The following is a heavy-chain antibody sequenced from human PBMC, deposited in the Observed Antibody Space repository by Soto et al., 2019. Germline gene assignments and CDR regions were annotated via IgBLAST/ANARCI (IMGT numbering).Heavy chain of an antibody. CDR3: ARDTLRYCSSTSCYGVYFDY. CDR1: GYTFTGYY. J-gene: IGHJ4*02. D-gene: IGHD2-2*01. CDR2: INPNSGGT. V-gene: IGHV1-2*04. Sequence: QVQLVQSGAEVKKPGASVKVSCKASGYTFTGYYMHWVRQAPGQGLEWMGWINPNSGGTNYAQKFQGWVTMTRDTSISTAYMELSRMRSDDKAVYYCARDTLRYCSSTSCYGVYFDYWGQGTLVTVSS.